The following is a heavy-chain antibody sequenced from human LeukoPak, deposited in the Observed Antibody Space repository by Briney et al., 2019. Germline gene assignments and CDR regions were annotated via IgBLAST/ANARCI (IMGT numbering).Heavy chain of an antibody. V-gene: IGHV3-30*18. CDR3: AKDQRRDDFWSGWRYMDV. D-gene: IGHD3-3*01. J-gene: IGHJ6*03. CDR2: ISYDGSNK. Sequence: PGRSLRLSCAASGFTFSSYGMHWVRQAPGKGLEWVAVISYDGSNKYYADSVKGRFTISRDNSKNTLYLQMNSLRAEDTAVYYCAKDQRRDDFWSGWRYMDVWGKGTTVTVSS. CDR1: GFTFSSYG.